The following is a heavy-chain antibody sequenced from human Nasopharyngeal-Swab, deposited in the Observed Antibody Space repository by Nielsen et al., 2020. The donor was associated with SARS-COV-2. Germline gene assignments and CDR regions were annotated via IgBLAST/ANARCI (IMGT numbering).Heavy chain of an antibody. J-gene: IGHJ3*02. CDR1: GFTFSSYG. Sequence: GESLKISCAASGFTFSSYGMHWVRQAPGKGLEWVAVISYDGSNKYYADSVKGRFTISRDNSKNTLYLQMNSLRAEDTAVYYCAKDVMVDNSGYYYEDDAFDIWGQGTMVTVSS. D-gene: IGHD3-22*01. CDR2: ISYDGSNK. V-gene: IGHV3-30*18. CDR3: AKDVMVDNSGYYYEDDAFDI.